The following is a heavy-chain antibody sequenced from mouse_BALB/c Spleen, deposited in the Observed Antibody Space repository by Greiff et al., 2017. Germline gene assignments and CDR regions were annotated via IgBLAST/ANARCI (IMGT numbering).Heavy chain of an antibody. CDR1: GFAFSSYD. Sequence: EVKLVESGGGLVKPGGSLKLSCAASGFAFSSYDMSWVRQTPEKRLEWVAYISSGGGSTYYADTVKGRFTISRDNPKNTLFLQMTSLRSEDTAMYYCARNGRLDYWGQGTSVTVSS. J-gene: IGHJ4*01. V-gene: IGHV5-12-1*01. CDR2: ISSGGGST. CDR3: ARNGRLDY.